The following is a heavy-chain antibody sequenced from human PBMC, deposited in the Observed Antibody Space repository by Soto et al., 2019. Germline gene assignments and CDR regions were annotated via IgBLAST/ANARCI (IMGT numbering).Heavy chain of an antibody. CDR1: TSGFGGSNY. J-gene: IGHJ6*02. CDR3: ARGRFGMDV. Sequence: GGSLRLSCAASTSGFGGSNYMTCVRQAPGKGLEWVSVIYRDGNTYYVDSVKGRFTISRDNSKNTLYLQMNSLRGEDTAVYYCARGRFGMDVWGQGTTVTVSS. V-gene: IGHV3-53*01. CDR2: IYRDGNT.